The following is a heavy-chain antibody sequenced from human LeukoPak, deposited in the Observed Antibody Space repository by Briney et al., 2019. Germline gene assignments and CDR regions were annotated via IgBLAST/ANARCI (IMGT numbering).Heavy chain of an antibody. CDR1: GFTFSSYG. V-gene: IGHV3-33*01. Sequence: PGGSLRLSCAASGFTFSSYGMHWVRQAPGKGLEWVAVIWYDGSNKYYADSVKGRFTISRDNSKNTLYLQMNSLRAEDTAMYYCAGDLKRYSYGSYYFDYWGQGTLVTVSS. CDR3: AGDLKRYSYGSYYFDY. J-gene: IGHJ4*02. CDR2: IWYDGSNK. D-gene: IGHD5-18*01.